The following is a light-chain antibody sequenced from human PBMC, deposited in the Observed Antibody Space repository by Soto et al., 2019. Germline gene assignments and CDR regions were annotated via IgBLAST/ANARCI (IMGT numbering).Light chain of an antibody. V-gene: IGKV3-20*01. CDR3: QQYVSIPLT. CDR1: QSVGTY. CDR2: GAS. Sequence: EIVFTRSPGTLSFSPGERSTLSCRASQSVGTYLAWYQQKPGQAPRLLIYGASSWATGVPDRFSGSGSGTDFTLTISRLEPEDFAVYYCQQYVSIPLTFGGGTKVDIK. J-gene: IGKJ4*01.